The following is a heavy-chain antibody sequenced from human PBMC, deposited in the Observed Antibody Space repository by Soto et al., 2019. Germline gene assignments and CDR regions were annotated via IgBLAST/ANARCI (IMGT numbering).Heavy chain of an antibody. J-gene: IGHJ3*02. CDR1: GGSISSGGYY. V-gene: IGHV4-31*03. CDR3: AGSPRNDAFDI. CDR2: IYYSGST. Sequence: PSETLSLTCTVSGGSISSGGYYFSCIRQHPGNGLELIGYIYYSGSTYYNPSLKSRVTISVDTSKNQFSLKLSSVTAADTAVYYCAGSPRNDAFDIWGQGTMVTVSS.